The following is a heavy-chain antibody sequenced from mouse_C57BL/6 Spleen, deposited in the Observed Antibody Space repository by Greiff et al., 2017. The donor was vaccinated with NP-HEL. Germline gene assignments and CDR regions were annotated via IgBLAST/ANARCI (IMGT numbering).Heavy chain of an antibody. CDR2: IYPGDGDT. J-gene: IGHJ2*01. D-gene: IGHD2-5*01. Sequence: QVQLQQSGPELVKPGASVKISCKASGYAFSSSWMNWVKQRPGKGLEWIGRIYPGDGDTNYNGTFKGKATLTADKSSSTAYMLHSRLTSEDSAVYCGARGHSNYVGYWGQGTTLTVSS. CDR3: ARGHSNYVGY. V-gene: IGHV1-82*01. CDR1: GYAFSSSW.